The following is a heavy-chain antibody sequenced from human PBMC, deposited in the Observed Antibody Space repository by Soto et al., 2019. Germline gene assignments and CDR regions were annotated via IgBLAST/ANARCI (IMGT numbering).Heavy chain of an antibody. CDR1: GFTFSSYW. V-gene: IGHV3-7*01. CDR2: IKQDGSEK. Sequence: EVQLVESGGGLVQPGGSLRLSCAASGFTFSSYWMSWVRQAPGKGLEWVANIKQDGSEKYYVDSVKGRFTISRDNAKNSLYLQMNSLRAEDTAVYYCARDPTYYDYIWGSYRYSYFDYWGQGTLVTVSS. J-gene: IGHJ4*02. D-gene: IGHD3-16*02. CDR3: ARDPTYYDYIWGSYRYSYFDY.